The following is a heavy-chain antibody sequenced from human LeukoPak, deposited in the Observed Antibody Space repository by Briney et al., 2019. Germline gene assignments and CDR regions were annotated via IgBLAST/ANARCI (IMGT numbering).Heavy chain of an antibody. CDR3: ARETYIVVVPAEFSYYFDY. CDR2: INPNSGGT. V-gene: IGHV1-2*02. Sequence: GASVKVSCKASGYTFTGYYMHWVRQAPGQGLEWMGWINPNSGGTNYAQKFQGRVTMTRDTSISTAYMELSRLRSDDTAVYYCARETYIVVVPAEFSYYFDYWGQGTLVTVSS. D-gene: IGHD2-2*01. CDR1: GYTFTGYY. J-gene: IGHJ4*02.